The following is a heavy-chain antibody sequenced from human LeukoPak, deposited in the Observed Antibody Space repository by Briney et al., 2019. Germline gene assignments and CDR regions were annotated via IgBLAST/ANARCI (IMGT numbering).Heavy chain of an antibody. Sequence: SETLSLTCAVYGGSFSGYYWSWIRQPPGKGLEWIGEINHSGSTNYNPSLKSRVTISVGTSKNQFSLKLSSVTAADTAVYYCARGGGPNRHTGRKWGMGVWGQGTTVTVSS. V-gene: IGHV4-34*01. CDR1: GGSFSGYY. CDR3: ARGGGPNRHTGRKWGMGV. J-gene: IGHJ6*02. CDR2: INHSGST. D-gene: IGHD2-8*02.